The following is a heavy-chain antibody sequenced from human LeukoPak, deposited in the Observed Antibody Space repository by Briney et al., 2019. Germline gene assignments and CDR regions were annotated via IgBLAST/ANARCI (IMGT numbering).Heavy chain of an antibody. Sequence: PGGSLRLSCAASGFTVSSSYMSWVRQAPGTGLEWVSIIYSSGTTYYADSVRGRFTISRDNSRNTLHLQMNSLKAEDMAVYYCARDLWVCSGGSCFSFDYWGQGTLVTVSS. CDR1: GFTVSSSY. CDR3: ARDLWVCSGGSCFSFDY. D-gene: IGHD2-15*01. CDR2: IYSSGTT. V-gene: IGHV3-66*01. J-gene: IGHJ4*02.